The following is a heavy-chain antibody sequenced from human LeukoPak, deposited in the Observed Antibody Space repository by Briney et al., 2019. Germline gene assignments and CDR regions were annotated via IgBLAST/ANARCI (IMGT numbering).Heavy chain of an antibody. CDR1: GGSISSGGDY. CDR3: ARVGYSGSYYFDY. Sequence: SQTLSLTCTVSGGSISSGGDYWSWIRQHPGKGLEWIGYIYYSGSTYYNPSLKSRVTISVDTSKNQFSLKLSSVTAADTAVYYCARVGYSGSYYFDYWGQGTLVTVFS. J-gene: IGHJ4*02. CDR2: IYYSGST. V-gene: IGHV4-31*03. D-gene: IGHD1-26*01.